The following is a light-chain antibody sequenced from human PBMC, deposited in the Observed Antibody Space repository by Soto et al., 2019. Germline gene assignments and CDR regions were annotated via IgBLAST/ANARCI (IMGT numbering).Light chain of an antibody. CDR1: RSNIGSNY. J-gene: IGLJ2*01. CDR3: AAWDDSLNAL. V-gene: IGLV1-47*01. CDR2: RND. Sequence: QSVLTQPPSASGTPGQRVTISCSGSRSNIGSNYVFWYQQLPGAAPQLLIYRNDQRPSGVPGRFSGSKSGTSASLVISGLRSEDEAVYYCAAWDDSLNALFGGGTKLTVL.